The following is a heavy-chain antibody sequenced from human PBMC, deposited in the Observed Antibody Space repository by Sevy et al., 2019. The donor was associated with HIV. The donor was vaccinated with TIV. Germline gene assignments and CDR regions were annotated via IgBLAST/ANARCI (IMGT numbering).Heavy chain of an antibody. V-gene: IGHV3-23*01. D-gene: IGHD6-19*01. CDR3: AKSGSWGIAVAGRSHFDY. CDR2: ISGSGGST. CDR1: GFTFSSYA. Sequence: GGSLRLSCAASGFTFSSYAMSWVRQAPGKGLEWVSAISGSGGSTYYADSVKGRFTISRDNSKNTLYLQMNSPRAEDTAAYYCAKSGSWGIAVAGRSHFDYWGQGTLVTVSS. J-gene: IGHJ4*02.